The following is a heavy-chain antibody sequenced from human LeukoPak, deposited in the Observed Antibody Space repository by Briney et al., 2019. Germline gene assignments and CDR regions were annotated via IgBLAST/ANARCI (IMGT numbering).Heavy chain of an antibody. D-gene: IGHD2-2*01. J-gene: IGHJ4*02. CDR3: ARDGIVVPAAIDY. V-gene: IGHV3-11*06. CDR1: GFTFSDYY. CDR2: ISSSSSYT. Sequence: PGGSLRLSCAASGFTFSDYYMSRIRQAPGKGLEWVSYISSSSSYTNYADSVKGRFTISRDNAKNSLYLQMNSLRAEDTAVYYCARDGIVVPAAIDYWGQGTLVTVSS.